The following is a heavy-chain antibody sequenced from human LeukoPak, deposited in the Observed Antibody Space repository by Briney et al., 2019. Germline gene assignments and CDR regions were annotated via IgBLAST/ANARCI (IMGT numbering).Heavy chain of an antibody. CDR1: GGSFSGYY. CDR3: ARALTVRWELLAFDY. CDR2: INHSGST. J-gene: IGHJ4*02. V-gene: IGHV4-34*01. D-gene: IGHD1-26*01. Sequence: KPSETLSLTCAVYGGSFSGYYWSWIRQPPGKGLEWIGEINHSGSTNYNPSLKSRVTITVDTSKNQFSLKLSSVTAADTAVYYCARALTVRWELLAFDYWGQGTLVTVSS.